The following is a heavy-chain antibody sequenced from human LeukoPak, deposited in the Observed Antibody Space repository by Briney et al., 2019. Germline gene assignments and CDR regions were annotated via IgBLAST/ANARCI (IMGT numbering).Heavy chain of an antibody. J-gene: IGHJ4*02. CDR3: ARRRGLWFGGHEYYFDY. V-gene: IGHV5-51*01. Sequence: GESLKISCKGSGYSFHSYWIGWVRQMPGKGPEWMRINYPDDSDTRYSPFFEGQVTISADKSSSSAYLKWSSLKASDTGMYYCARRRGLWFGGHEYYFDYWGQGTLVAVSS. D-gene: IGHD3-10*01. CDR2: NYPDDSDT. CDR1: GYSFHSYW.